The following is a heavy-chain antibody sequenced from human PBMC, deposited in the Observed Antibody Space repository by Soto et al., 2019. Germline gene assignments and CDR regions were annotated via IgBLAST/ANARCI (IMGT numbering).Heavy chain of an antibody. D-gene: IGHD6-6*01. CDR1: GGSFTGSA. J-gene: IGHJ6*02. CDR3: ARENSIASLSYYYGMDF. Sequence: QVQLVQSGAEVKKPGSSVKVSCKVSGGSFTGSAISWVRQAPGQGLEWMGGIMPIFGTTNYAQKFQGRVTITADESTSTAYMELSSLRSEDTALYYCARENSIASLSYYYGMDFWRQGTTVTVSS. CDR2: IMPIFGTT. V-gene: IGHV1-69*01.